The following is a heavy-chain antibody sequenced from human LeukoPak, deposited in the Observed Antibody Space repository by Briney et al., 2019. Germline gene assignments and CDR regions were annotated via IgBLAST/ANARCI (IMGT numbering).Heavy chain of an antibody. CDR2: IVVGSGNT. Sequence: SVTVTCKASGFTFTSSAMQWVRQARGPRLEWIGWIVVGSGNTNYAQKCQERVTITRDMSTSTAYMELSSLRSEDTAVYYCAADRYYYDSSGYYYGFFFDYWGQGTLVTVSS. D-gene: IGHD3-22*01. V-gene: IGHV1-58*02. CDR3: AADRYYYDSSGYYYGFFFDY. CDR1: GFTFTSSA. J-gene: IGHJ4*02.